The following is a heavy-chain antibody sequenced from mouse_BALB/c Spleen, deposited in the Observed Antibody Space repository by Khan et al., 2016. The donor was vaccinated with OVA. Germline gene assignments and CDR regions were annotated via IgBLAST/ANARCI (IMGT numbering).Heavy chain of an antibody. D-gene: IGHD1-1*01. Sequence: EVELVESGGDLVKPGGSLKLSCAASGFTFSSYGMSWVRQAPDKRLEWVATVSTGGSYTYYPDSVKGRFTIYRDNAKNTLYLQMSGLRSEDTAVFYCTRLAYYYDSEGFAYWGQGTLVTVSA. V-gene: IGHV5-6*01. CDR1: GFTFSSYG. J-gene: IGHJ3*01. CDR2: VSTGGSYT. CDR3: TRLAYYYDSEGFAY.